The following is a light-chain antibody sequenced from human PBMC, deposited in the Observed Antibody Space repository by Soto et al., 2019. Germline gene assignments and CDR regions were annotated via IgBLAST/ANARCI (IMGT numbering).Light chain of an antibody. CDR2: DAS. CDR1: QSLSGW. CDR3: QQYHRSSIT. V-gene: IGKV1-5*01. J-gene: IGKJ5*01. Sequence: DIPMTQSPSTLSASLLARVCVXRRASQSLSGWLAWYQQKPGKAPKLLIYDASTLESGVPSRFSGSGSGTEFTLTISSLQVEDIATYYCQQYHRSSITFGQGTRLEIK.